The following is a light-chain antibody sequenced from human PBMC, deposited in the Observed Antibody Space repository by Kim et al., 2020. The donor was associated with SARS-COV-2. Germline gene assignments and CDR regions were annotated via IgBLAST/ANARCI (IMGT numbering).Light chain of an antibody. Sequence: GQRGTISCFGSNSNIGTNDVDWFQQYPGTAPKLLISASNQRPAGVPDRFSGSKSGTSASLAISGLRPDDESDYYCAAWDDSLNTWVFGGGTQLTVL. CDR1: NSNIGTND. CDR3: AAWDDSLNTWV. J-gene: IGLJ3*02. V-gene: IGLV1-44*01. CDR2: ASN.